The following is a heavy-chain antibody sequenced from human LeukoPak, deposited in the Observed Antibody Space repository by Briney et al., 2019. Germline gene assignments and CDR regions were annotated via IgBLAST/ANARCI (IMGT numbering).Heavy chain of an antibody. CDR1: GGTFSSYA. CDR2: IIPIFCTA. Sequence: GASVKVSCKASGGTFSSYAISWVRQAPGEGLEGVGRIIPIFCTANYAQKFQGRVTITTDESTSTAYMEPSILISEDTAVYYCATDRYDSSAYYKDWGQGTLVTVSS. D-gene: IGHD3-22*01. CDR3: ATDRYDSSAYYKD. J-gene: IGHJ4*02. V-gene: IGHV1-69*05.